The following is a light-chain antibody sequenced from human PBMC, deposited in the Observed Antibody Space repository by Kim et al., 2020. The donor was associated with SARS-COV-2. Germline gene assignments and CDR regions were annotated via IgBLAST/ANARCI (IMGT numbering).Light chain of an antibody. J-gene: IGKJ4*01. CDR1: QSISSSY. V-gene: IGKV3-20*01. CDR3: QQYGSSPGT. Sequence: TPGERDTLPCRASQSISSSYLAWYQQKPAQAPRLLIYGASSRATGIPDRFSGSGSGTDFTLNISRLEPEDFAVYYCQQYGSSPGTFGGGTKVDIK. CDR2: GAS.